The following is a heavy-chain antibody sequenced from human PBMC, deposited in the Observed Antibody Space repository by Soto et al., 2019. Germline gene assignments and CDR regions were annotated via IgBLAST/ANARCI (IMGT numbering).Heavy chain of an antibody. J-gene: IGHJ4*02. Sequence: PSETRSLTCTVSGGSISSGGYYWSWIRQHPGKGLEWIGYIYYSGSTYYNPSLKSRVTISVDTSKNQFSLKLSSVTAADTAVYYCARDGGVYYDSSGYYRILDYWGQGTLVTVSS. CDR3: ARDGGVYYDSSGYYRILDY. V-gene: IGHV4-31*03. CDR2: IYYSGST. CDR1: GGSISSGGYY. D-gene: IGHD3-22*01.